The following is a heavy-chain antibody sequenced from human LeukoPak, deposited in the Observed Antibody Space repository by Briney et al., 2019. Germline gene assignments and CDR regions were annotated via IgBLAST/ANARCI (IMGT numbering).Heavy chain of an antibody. Sequence: ASVRVSCKASGYIFTSYGISWVRQAPGQGLEWMGWISAYNGNTNYAQKLQGRVTMTTDTSTSTAYMELRSLRSDDTAVYYCARGYYDFWSGYYGPHDYYYYYMDVWGKGPRSPSP. V-gene: IGHV1-18*01. CDR2: ISAYNGNT. CDR3: ARGYYDFWSGYYGPHDYYYYYMDV. J-gene: IGHJ6*03. D-gene: IGHD3-3*01. CDR1: GYIFTSYG.